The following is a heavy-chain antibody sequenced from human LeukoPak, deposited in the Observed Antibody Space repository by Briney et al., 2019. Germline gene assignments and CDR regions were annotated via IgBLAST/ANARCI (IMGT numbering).Heavy chain of an antibody. V-gene: IGHV3-21*01. CDR3: ARGNRDDFDY. Sequence: GGSLRLSCAASGFTFSSYAMSWVRQAPGKGLEWVSSISSSSSYIYYADSVKGRFTISRDNAKNSLYLQMNSLRAEDTAVYYCARGNRDDFDYWGQGTLVTVSS. CDR1: GFTFSSYA. CDR2: ISSSSSYI. D-gene: IGHD2/OR15-2a*01. J-gene: IGHJ4*02.